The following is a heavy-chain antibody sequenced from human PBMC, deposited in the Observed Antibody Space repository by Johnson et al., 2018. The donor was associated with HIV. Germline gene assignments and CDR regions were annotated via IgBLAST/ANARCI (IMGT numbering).Heavy chain of an antibody. J-gene: IGHJ3*02. D-gene: IGHD1-26*01. CDR1: GFTFSSYA. CDR3: ARDAPDSGSYHAFDI. V-gene: IGHV3-23*04. CDR2: ISGSGGST. Sequence: VQLVEFGGGLVQPGGSLRLSCAASGFTFSSYAMSWVRQAPGKGLEWVSSISGSGGSTYYADSVKGRFTISRDKSKNTLYLQMNSLRDEDTAVYYCARDAPDSGSYHAFDIWGQGTMVTVSS.